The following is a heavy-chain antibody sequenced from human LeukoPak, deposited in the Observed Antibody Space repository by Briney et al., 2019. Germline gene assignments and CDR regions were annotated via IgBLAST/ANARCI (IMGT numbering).Heavy chain of an antibody. J-gene: IGHJ5*02. CDR3: ARGGYCSSISCLTNWFDP. Sequence: PGGSLRLSCAASGFTFSSYAMSWVRQAPGKGLEWVSAISGSGGSTYYADSVKGRFTISRDNSKNTLYLQMNSLRAEDTAVYYCARGGYCSSISCLTNWFDPWGQGTLVTVSS. V-gene: IGHV3-23*01. CDR2: ISGSGGST. D-gene: IGHD2-2*01. CDR1: GFTFSSYA.